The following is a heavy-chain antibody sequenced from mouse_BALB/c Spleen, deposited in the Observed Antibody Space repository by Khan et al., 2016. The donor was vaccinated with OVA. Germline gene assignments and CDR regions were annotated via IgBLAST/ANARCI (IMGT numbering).Heavy chain of an antibody. J-gene: IGHJ4*01. V-gene: IGHV3-2*02. CDR1: GYSITSDYA. Sequence: EVQLQESGPGLVKPSQSLSLTCTVTGYSITSDYAWNWIRQFPGNKLEWMGYISYSGSTSYNPSLKSRISITRDTSKNQFFLQLNSVTTEDTATSYYARRDGYYGYAMDYWGQGTSVTVSS. D-gene: IGHD2-3*01. CDR2: ISYSGST. CDR3: ARRDGYYGYAMDY.